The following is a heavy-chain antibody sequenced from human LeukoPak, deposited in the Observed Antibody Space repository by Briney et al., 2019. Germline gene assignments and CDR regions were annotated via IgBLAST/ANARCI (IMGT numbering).Heavy chain of an antibody. CDR3: VRAYDFWSGYPSSGDYYFDY. V-gene: IGHV4-34*01. CDR2: INHSGST. CDR1: GGSFSGYY. J-gene: IGHJ4*02. D-gene: IGHD3-3*01. Sequence: PSETLSLTCAVYGGSFSGYYWSWIRQPPGKGLEWIGEINHSGSTNYNPSLKSRVTISVDTSKNQFSLKLSSVTAADTAVYYCVRAYDFWSGYPSSGDYYFDYWGQGTLVTVSS.